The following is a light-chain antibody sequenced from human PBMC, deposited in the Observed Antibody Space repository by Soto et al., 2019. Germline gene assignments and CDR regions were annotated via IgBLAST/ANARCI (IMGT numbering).Light chain of an antibody. J-gene: IGKJ1*01. V-gene: IGKV3-20*01. Sequence: EIVLTQSPGTLSLSPGERATLSCRASQSLTSSFLAWYQQKPGQAPRLLIYGASNRATGIPDRFSGSGSGTDFTLAIRRLEPEDFAVYYGQVYESSQGTFGQGTKVEIK. CDR2: GAS. CDR1: QSLTSSF. CDR3: QVYESSQGT.